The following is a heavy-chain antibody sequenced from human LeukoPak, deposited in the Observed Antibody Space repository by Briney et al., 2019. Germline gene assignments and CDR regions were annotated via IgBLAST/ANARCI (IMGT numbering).Heavy chain of an antibody. CDR3: VRGRVVPAAILSYYYGMDV. CDR2: ISAYNGNT. V-gene: IGHV1-18*04. Sequence: ASVKVSCKASGYTFTSYGISWVRQAPGQGLEWMGWISAYNGNTNYAQKFQGRVTITADKSTSTAYMELSSLRSEDTAVYYCVRGRVVPAAILSYYYGMDVWGQGTTVTVSS. J-gene: IGHJ6*02. D-gene: IGHD2-2*02. CDR1: GYTFTSYG.